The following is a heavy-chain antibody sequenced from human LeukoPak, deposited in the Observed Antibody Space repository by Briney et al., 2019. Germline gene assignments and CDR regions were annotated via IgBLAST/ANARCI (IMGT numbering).Heavy chain of an antibody. CDR3: ARDVGVIRYFDY. CDR1: GYTFTNYY. Sequence: ASVKVSCKASGYTFTNYYMHWVRQAPGQGLEWMGIITPSDGSTSYAQKFQGRVTMTRDTSTGTVYMELNSLSSEDTAMYYCARDVGVIRYFDYWGQGTLVTVSS. J-gene: IGHJ4*02. V-gene: IGHV1-46*01. D-gene: IGHD2-21*01. CDR2: ITPSDGST.